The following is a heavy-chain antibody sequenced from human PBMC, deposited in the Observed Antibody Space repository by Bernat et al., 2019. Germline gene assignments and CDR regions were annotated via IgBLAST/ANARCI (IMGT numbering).Heavy chain of an antibody. CDR1: GGSISSSSYY. Sequence: QVQLQESGPGLVKPSETLSLTCTVSGGSISSSSYYWGWIRQPPGKGLEWIGSIYYSGSTYYNPSLKSRVTISVDTSKNQFSLKLSSVTAADTAVYYCARLVHPVTTVDWFDPWGQGTLVTVSS. CDR2: IYYSGST. D-gene: IGHD4-17*01. J-gene: IGHJ5*02. V-gene: IGHV4-39*01. CDR3: ARLVHPVTTVDWFDP.